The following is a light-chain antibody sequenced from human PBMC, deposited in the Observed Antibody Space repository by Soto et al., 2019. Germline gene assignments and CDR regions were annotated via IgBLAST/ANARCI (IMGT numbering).Light chain of an antibody. J-gene: IGKJ1*01. CDR3: HQYGSTPAT. Sequence: ENVLTQSPGTLSLSPGERATLSCRASQSVTSSYLAWYQQKPGQAPRLLIYGASNRATGIPDRFSGSGSGTDFNLTVSRLEPEDFAVYYCHQYGSTPATFGQGTKVEIK. CDR2: GAS. V-gene: IGKV3-20*01. CDR1: QSVTSSY.